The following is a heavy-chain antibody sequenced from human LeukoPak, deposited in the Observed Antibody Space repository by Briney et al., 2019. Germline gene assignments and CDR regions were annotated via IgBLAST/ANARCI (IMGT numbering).Heavy chain of an antibody. J-gene: IGHJ3*02. CDR1: GYSISSGYY. D-gene: IGHD1-14*01. Sequence: SETLSLTCTVSGYSISSGYYWGWIRQPPGKGLEWIGSIYHSGSTYYNPSLKSRVTISVDTSKNQFSLKLSSVTAADSAVYYCARDNPHGPKDAFDIWGQGTMVTVSS. V-gene: IGHV4-38-2*02. CDR2: IYHSGST. CDR3: ARDNPHGPKDAFDI.